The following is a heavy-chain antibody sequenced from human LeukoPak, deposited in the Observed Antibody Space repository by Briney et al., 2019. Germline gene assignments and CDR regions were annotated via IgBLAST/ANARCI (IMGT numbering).Heavy chain of an antibody. J-gene: IGHJ4*02. CDR1: GFIFRHYG. CDR2: ISGSGGST. Sequence: GGSLRLSCAASGFIFRHYGMSWVRQAPGKGLEWVSAISGSGGSTYYADSVKGRFTISRDNSKNTLYLQMNSLRAEDTAVYYCAKDVTTVTYYFDYWGQGTLVTVSS. CDR3: AKDVTTVTYYFDY. D-gene: IGHD4-17*01. V-gene: IGHV3-23*01.